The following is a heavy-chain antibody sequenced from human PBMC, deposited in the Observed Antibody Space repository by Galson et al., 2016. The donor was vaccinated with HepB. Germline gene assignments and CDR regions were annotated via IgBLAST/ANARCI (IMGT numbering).Heavy chain of an antibody. CDR2: IKRDGSEK. CDR3: ARATMTKDRDY. CDR1: GFTFSSYW. J-gene: IGHJ4*02. D-gene: IGHD1-1*01. Sequence: SLRLSCAASGFTFSSYWMSWVRQAPGKGLEWVANIKRDGSEKYYVDSVKGRFTISRDNSKKTMDLQMSSLRAEDTAVYYCARATMTKDRDYWGQGTLVSVSS. V-gene: IGHV3-7*03.